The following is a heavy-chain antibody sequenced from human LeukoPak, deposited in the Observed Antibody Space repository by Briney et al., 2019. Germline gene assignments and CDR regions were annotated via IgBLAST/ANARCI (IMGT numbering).Heavy chain of an antibody. CDR3: TRPLRLGELSPYDAFDI. D-gene: IGHD3-16*02. Sequence: GGSLRLSCTASGFTFGDYAMSWFRQAPGKGLEWVGFIRSKAYGGTTEYAASVKGRFTISRDDSKSIAYLQMNSLKTEDTAVYYCTRPLRLGELSPYDAFDIWGQGTMVTVSS. CDR1: GFTFGDYA. V-gene: IGHV3-49*03. J-gene: IGHJ3*02. CDR2: IRSKAYGGTT.